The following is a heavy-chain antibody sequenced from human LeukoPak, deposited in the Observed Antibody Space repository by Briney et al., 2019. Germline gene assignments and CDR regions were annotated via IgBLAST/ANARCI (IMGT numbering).Heavy chain of an antibody. J-gene: IGHJ4*02. CDR3: ARDYGDLPARVPYFDY. CDR2: ISSSSSMI. CDR1: GFTFSSYS. D-gene: IGHD4-17*01. Sequence: GGSLRLSCAASGFTFSSYSMNWVRQAPGKGLEWVSYISSSSSMIYYADSVKGRFTISRDNAKNSPYLQMKSLRDEDTAIYYCARDYGDLPARVPYFDYWGQGTLVTVSS. V-gene: IGHV3-48*02.